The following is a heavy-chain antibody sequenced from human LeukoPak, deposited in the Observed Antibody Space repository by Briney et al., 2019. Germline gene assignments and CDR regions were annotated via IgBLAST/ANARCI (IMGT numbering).Heavy chain of an antibody. CDR3: ARGAVRGGTNFDY. Sequence: LQTLSLTCAISGDSVSGSPAVWNWIRQSPSRGLGWLGRAYYRSKWYIDYAVSVKGRITITPDTSKNQFSLQLNSVTPEDTAVYYCARGAVRGGTNFDYWGQGTLVTVSS. CDR2: AYYRSKWYI. D-gene: IGHD3-10*01. CDR1: GDSVSGSPAV. J-gene: IGHJ4*02. V-gene: IGHV6-1*01.